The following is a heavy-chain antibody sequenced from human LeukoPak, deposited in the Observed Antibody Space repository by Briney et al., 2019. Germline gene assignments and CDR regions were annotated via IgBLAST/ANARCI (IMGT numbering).Heavy chain of an antibody. CDR1: GYTFTSYD. CDR2: INPSGGST. CDR3: AREDYYDSSGYPPFDY. V-gene: IGHV1-46*01. J-gene: IGHJ4*02. D-gene: IGHD3-22*01. Sequence: GASVKVSCKASGYTFTSYDINWVRQATGQGLEWMGIINPSGGSTSYAQKFQGRVTMTRDMSTSTVYMELSSLRSEDTAVYYCAREDYYDSSGYPPFDYWGQGTLVTVSS.